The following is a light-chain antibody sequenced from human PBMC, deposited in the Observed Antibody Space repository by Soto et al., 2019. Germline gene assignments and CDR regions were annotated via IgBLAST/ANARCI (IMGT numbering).Light chain of an antibody. CDR2: SYD. CDR3: SSYAGRPWL. Sequence: QSVLTQPPSASGTPGQRVTISCCTSSSNLGDNTVNWYQHVPGTAPKLLIYSYDQRPSGVPDRISGSKSGNTASLTISGLQTEDEADYYCSSYAGRPWLFGGGTKVPV. CDR1: SSNLGDNT. J-gene: IGLJ3*02. V-gene: IGLV1-44*01.